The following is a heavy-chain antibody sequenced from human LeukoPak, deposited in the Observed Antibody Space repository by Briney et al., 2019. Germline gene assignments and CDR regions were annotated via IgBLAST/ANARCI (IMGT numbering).Heavy chain of an antibody. CDR2: ISGSGGST. Sequence: GGSLRLSCAASGFGFSSYAMSWVRQAPGKGLEWVSAISGSGGSTYYADSVKGRFTISRDNSKNTLYLQMNSLRAEDTAVYYCAKDPEVYDSSGYYYGFFDYWGQGTLVTVSS. V-gene: IGHV3-23*01. CDR1: GFGFSSYA. CDR3: AKDPEVYDSSGYYYGFFDY. J-gene: IGHJ4*02. D-gene: IGHD3-22*01.